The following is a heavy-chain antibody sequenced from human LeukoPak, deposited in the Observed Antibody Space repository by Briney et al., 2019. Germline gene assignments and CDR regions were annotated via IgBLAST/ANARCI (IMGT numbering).Heavy chain of an antibody. CDR1: GVSISSGGYS. Sequence: SETLSLTCAVSGVSISSGGYSWSWIRQPPGKGLEWIGYIYHSGSTYYNPSLKSRVTISVDRSKNQFSLKLSSVTAADTAVYYCARDSGDYGDYFDYWGQGTLVTVSS. V-gene: IGHV4-30-2*01. D-gene: IGHD4-17*01. CDR3: ARDSGDYGDYFDY. J-gene: IGHJ4*02. CDR2: IYHSGST.